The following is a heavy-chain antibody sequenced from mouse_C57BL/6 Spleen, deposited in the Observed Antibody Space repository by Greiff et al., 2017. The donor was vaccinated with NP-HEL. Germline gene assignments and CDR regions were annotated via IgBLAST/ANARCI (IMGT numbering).Heavy chain of an antibody. CDR2: ISSGGSYT. CDR1: GFTFSSYG. J-gene: IGHJ2*01. D-gene: IGHD1-1*02. Sequence: EVQGVESGGDLVKPGGSLKLSCAASGFTFSSYGMSWVRQTPDQRLEWVATISSGGSYTYYPDSVKGRFTISRDKAKNTLYLQMSSLKSEDTAMYDCARHEGVGNYFDYWGQGTTLTVSS. CDR3: ARHEGVGNYFDY. V-gene: IGHV5-6*01.